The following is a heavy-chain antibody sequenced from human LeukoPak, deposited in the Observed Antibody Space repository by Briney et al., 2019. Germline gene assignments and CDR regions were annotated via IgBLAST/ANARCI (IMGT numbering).Heavy chain of an antibody. D-gene: IGHD3-10*01. CDR2: ISGSGGST. CDR1: GFTFSSYA. CDR3: ATALRYYGSGSYYHDY. V-gene: IGHV3-23*01. Sequence: GGSLRLSCAASGFTFSSYAMSWVRQAPGKGLEWVSAISGSGGSTYYADSVKGRFTISRDNSKNTLYLQMNSLRAEDTAVYYCATALRYYGSGSYYHDYWXXXTLVTVSS. J-gene: IGHJ4*02.